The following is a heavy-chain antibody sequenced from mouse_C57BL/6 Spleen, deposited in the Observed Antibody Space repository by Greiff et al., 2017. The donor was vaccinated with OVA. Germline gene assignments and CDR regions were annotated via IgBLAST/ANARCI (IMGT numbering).Heavy chain of an antibody. V-gene: IGHV1-18*01. D-gene: IGHD2-10*02. CDR1: GYTFTDYN. Sequence: VQLQQSGPELVKPGASVKISCKASGYTFTDYNMHWVKQSHGKSLEWIGDINPNNGGTIYNQKFKGKATLTVDKSSSTAYMELSSLTSEDSAVYYGARFDLYGSYPDYWGQGTTLTVSS. J-gene: IGHJ2*01. CDR2: INPNNGGT. CDR3: ARFDLYGSYPDY.